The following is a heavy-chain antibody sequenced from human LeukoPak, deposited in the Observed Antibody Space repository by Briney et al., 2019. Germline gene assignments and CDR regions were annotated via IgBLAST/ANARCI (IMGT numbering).Heavy chain of an antibody. CDR2: ISYDGIDK. Sequence: PGGSLRLSCTASGFTFSHYAMHWVRQAPGKGLEWVAVISYDGIDKYYADSVKGRFTISRDTSNNTVYLQMSTLRAEDTAVYYCAKVQLATKQENDYGGNSPDYWGQGTLVTVSS. D-gene: IGHD4-23*01. J-gene: IGHJ4*02. CDR3: AKVQLATKQENDYGGNSPDY. V-gene: IGHV3-30-3*01. CDR1: GFTFSHYA.